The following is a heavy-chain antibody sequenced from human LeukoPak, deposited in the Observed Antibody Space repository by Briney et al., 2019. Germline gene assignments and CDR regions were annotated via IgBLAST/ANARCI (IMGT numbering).Heavy chain of an antibody. V-gene: IGHV5-51*01. J-gene: IGHJ4*02. Sequence: GASLKISCKCSGYSFTTYWIGWVRQLPGKGLEWMGIIYPVDSDTRYSPSFQGQVTISADKSITTAYLQWSSLKASDTAMYYCASGDSSGYYRSPTEDYWGQGTLVTVSS. CDR3: ASGDSSGYYRSPTEDY. D-gene: IGHD3-22*01. CDR2: IYPVDSDT. CDR1: GYSFTTYW.